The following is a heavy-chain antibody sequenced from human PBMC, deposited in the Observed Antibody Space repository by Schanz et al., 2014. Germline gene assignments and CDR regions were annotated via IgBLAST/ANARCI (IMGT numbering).Heavy chain of an antibody. CDR1: GGNFLEYV. CDR3: ANAVVPSTIQPGRHNWFDP. CDR2: IIPFLNIT. J-gene: IGHJ5*02. Sequence: QVQLAQSGAEVKKPGSSVRVSCTASGGNFLEYVFSWVRQAPGHGFEWMGRIIPFLNITNYAEKFQGRVTFTADRSTNTGYMELSSLTSEDTAIYYCANAVVPSTIQPGRHNWFDPWGQGTLVTVSS. V-gene: IGHV1-69*04. D-gene: IGHD2-21*01.